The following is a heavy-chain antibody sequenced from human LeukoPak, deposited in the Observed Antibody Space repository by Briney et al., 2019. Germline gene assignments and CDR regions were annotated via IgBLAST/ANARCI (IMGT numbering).Heavy chain of an antibody. J-gene: IGHJ4*02. D-gene: IGHD3-3*01. V-gene: IGHV1-2*02. Sequence: ASVKVSCKASGYTFAGYYMHWVRQAPGQGLEWMGWINPNSGGTNYAQKFQGRVTMTRDTSLGTAYMELSRLRSDDTAVYYCARVIALTYYDFWSGYSYFDYWGQGTLVTVSS. CDR1: GYTFAGYY. CDR3: ARVIALTYYDFWSGYSYFDY. CDR2: INPNSGGT.